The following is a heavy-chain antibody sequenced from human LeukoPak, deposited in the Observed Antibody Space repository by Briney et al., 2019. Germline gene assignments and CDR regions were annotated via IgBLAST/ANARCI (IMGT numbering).Heavy chain of an antibody. Sequence: GGSLRLSCAASGFTFSNYAMSWVRQAPGKGLEWVSAFSSSDATHYADSVKGRFTISRDNSKNTLYLQMNSLRADDTAVYFCARTSLHYFGSRSSSLDVFDIWGQGTMVTVSS. CDR1: GFTFSNYA. CDR2: FSSSDAT. V-gene: IGHV3-23*01. CDR3: ARTSLHYFGSRSSSLDVFDI. D-gene: IGHD3-10*01. J-gene: IGHJ3*02.